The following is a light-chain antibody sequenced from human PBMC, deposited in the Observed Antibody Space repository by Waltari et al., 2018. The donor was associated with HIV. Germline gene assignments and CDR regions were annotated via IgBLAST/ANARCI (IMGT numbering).Light chain of an antibody. CDR3: QQYGGSSFT. Sequence: EIVLTQSPGTLSLSPGERATLYCRASQSVSNNYLAWYQQKPGQAPRLLIDGASSRATGIPDRFSGSGSGTDFTLTISRLEPEDFAVYYCQQYGGSSFTFGPGTKVDIK. CDR2: GAS. V-gene: IGKV3-20*01. CDR1: QSVSNNY. J-gene: IGKJ3*01.